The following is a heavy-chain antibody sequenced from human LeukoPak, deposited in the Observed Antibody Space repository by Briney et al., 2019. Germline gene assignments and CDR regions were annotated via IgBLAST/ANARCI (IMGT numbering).Heavy chain of an antibody. J-gene: IGHJ4*02. CDR1: GFTLGSHD. CDR3: VREARGYHYTYFDY. CDR2: VASGFQT. D-gene: IGHD5-18*01. V-gene: IGHV3-13*01. Sequence: GGPLRLSCTASGFTLGSHDMHWVRHTTGEGLEWVAAVASGFQTFYAGSVKGRFTVSREDAKNSLYLQMNSLRAGDTAVYYCVREARGYHYTYFDYWGQGTLVTVSS.